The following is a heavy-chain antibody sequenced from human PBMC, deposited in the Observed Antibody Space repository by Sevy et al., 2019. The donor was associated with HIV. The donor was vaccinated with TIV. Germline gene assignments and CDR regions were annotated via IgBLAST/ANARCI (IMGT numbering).Heavy chain of an antibody. D-gene: IGHD6-13*01. Sequence: SETLSLTCSVSGASVSAANDYWTWIRQPPGKGLEWIGYVYYFGSTNYNPSLKSRVTISVDTSKNQLSLRLTSVTAADTALYYCVRDRIAAAGGYFDNWGQGTLVTVSS. CDR3: VRDRIAAAGGYFDN. CDR1: GASVSAANDY. V-gene: IGHV4-61*01. CDR2: VYYFGST. J-gene: IGHJ4*02.